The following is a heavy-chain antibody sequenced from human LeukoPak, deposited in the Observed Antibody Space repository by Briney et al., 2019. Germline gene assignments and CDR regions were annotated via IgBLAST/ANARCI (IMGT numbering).Heavy chain of an antibody. D-gene: IGHD3-3*01. CDR1: GGSISSYY. Sequence: SETLSLTCIVSGGSISSYYWSWIRQPPGKGLEWIGHIYKSGSTNYNPSLKSRVTISVDTSKNQFSLKLSSVTTEDTAVYYCAIRLRNHITILVQLHYWGQGTLVTVSS. CDR3: AIRLRNHITILVQLHY. J-gene: IGHJ4*02. CDR2: IYKSGST. V-gene: IGHV4-59*01.